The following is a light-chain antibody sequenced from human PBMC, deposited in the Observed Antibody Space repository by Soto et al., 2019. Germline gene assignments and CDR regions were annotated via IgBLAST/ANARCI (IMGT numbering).Light chain of an antibody. CDR3: QQYNTYPLT. Sequence: DIQMTQSPSTLSASVGDRVTITCRASQSISTWLAWYQQKPGKAPKLLIYKASSLEGGVPSRFSGSGSATEFNITISSLQPDDFATYYYQQYNTYPLTFSGGTTVESK. J-gene: IGKJ4*01. CDR2: KAS. CDR1: QSISTW. V-gene: IGKV1-5*03.